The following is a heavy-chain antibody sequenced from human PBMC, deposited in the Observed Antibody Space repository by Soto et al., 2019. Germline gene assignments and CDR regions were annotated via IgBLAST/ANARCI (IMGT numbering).Heavy chain of an antibody. CDR3: AREVFRYFDL. CDR1: GYTLPRYG. Sequence: QVHLVQSGAEVKKPGASVKVSRKATGYTLPRYGITWVRQAPGEGLEWMGSISAYNANTNYAQKLQGRLTMTTDTSTSTAYMELRSLTSDDTAVYYCAREVFRYFDLWGRGTLVSVSS. D-gene: IGHD1-20*01. J-gene: IGHJ2*01. CDR2: ISAYNANT. V-gene: IGHV1-18*01.